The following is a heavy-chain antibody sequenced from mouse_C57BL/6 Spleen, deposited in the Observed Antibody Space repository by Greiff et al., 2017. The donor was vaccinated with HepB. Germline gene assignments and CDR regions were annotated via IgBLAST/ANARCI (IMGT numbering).Heavy chain of an antibody. CDR1: GFSLTSYG. CDR3: AKKGGKYDYHYAMDY. Sequence: QVQLKESGPGLVQPSQSLSITCTVSGFSLTSYGVHWVRQSPGKGLEWLGVIWRGGSTDYNAAFMSRLSITKDNSKSQVFFKMNSLQADDTAIYYCAKKGGKYDYHYAMDYWGQGTSVTVSS. J-gene: IGHJ4*01. D-gene: IGHD2-4*01. V-gene: IGHV2-5*01. CDR2: IWRGGST.